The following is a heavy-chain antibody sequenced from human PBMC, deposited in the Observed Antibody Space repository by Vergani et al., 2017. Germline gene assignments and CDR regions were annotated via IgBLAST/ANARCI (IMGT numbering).Heavy chain of an antibody. J-gene: IGHJ1*01. CDR3: ATKSCGTPGCQIGYFRE. CDR2: ISYDGTQK. V-gene: IGHV3-30*03. CDR1: GFTSSYYG. Sequence: QVHLVESGGGVVQPGRSLRLSCVVSGFTSSYYGMHWVRQAPGKGLECVAVISYDGTQKYYADSVKGRFTISRDNSKSTLYLQMNSLRTEDTAVYYCATKSCGTPGCQIGYFREWGQGTLVNVSS. D-gene: IGHD1-1*01.